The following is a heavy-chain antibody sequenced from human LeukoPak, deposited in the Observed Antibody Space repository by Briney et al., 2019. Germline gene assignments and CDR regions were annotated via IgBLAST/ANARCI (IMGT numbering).Heavy chain of an antibody. Sequence: GGSLRLSCAASGFTFSSYGMHWVRQAPGKGLEWVAVISYDGSNKYYADSVKGRFTISRDNSKNTLYLQMNSLRAEDTAVYYCAKREGDYDRTWRDAFDIWGQGTMVTVSS. CDR1: GFTFSSYG. V-gene: IGHV3-30*18. J-gene: IGHJ3*02. D-gene: IGHD4-17*01. CDR2: ISYDGSNK. CDR3: AKREGDYDRTWRDAFDI.